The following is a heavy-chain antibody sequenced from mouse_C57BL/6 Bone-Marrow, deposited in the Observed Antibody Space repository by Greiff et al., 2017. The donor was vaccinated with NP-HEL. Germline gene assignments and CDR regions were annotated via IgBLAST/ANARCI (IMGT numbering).Heavy chain of an antibody. CDR3: ARNYYGRGAVDY. CDR2: IDPEDGET. Sequence: EVKLVESGAELVKPGASVKLSCTASGFNIKDYYMHWVKQRTEQGLEWIGRIDPEDGETKYAPTFQGKATITADTSSNTAYLQLSSLTSEDTAVYYCARNYYGRGAVDYWGKGTSVTVSS. CDR1: GFNIKDYY. V-gene: IGHV14-2*01. D-gene: IGHD1-2*01. J-gene: IGHJ4*01.